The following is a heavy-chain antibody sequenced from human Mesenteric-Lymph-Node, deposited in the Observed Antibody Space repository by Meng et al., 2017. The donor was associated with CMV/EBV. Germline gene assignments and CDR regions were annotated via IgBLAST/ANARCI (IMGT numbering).Heavy chain of an antibody. J-gene: IGHJ5*02. CDR2: IHHSGNT. D-gene: IGHD2-15*01. CDR3: VKPWTDCSSGRCYTNWFDL. Sequence: SETLSLTCVVSGGFVNGSDWWSWVRQAPGKGLEWIGEIHHSGNTNYNPSLAGRVTLSVDKSRNQISLKVSSVTAADTAVYYCVKPWTDCSSGRCYTNWFDLWGQGTPVTVSS. V-gene: IGHV4-4*02. CDR1: GGFVNGSDW.